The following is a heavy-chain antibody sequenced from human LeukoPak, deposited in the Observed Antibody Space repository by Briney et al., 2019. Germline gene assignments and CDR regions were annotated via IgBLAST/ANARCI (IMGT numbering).Heavy chain of an antibody. Sequence: TSETPSLTCAVYGGSFSGYYWSWIRQPPGKGLEWIGEINHSGSTNYNPSLKSRVTISVDTSKNQFSLKLSSVTAADTAVYYCARVAAAGPDYWGQGTLVTVSS. CDR2: INHSGST. V-gene: IGHV4-34*01. D-gene: IGHD6-13*01. CDR1: GGSFSGYY. CDR3: ARVAAAGPDY. J-gene: IGHJ4*02.